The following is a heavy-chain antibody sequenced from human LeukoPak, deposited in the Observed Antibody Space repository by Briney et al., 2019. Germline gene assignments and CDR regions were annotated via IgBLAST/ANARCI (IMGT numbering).Heavy chain of an antibody. J-gene: IGHJ6*02. CDR3: ARYCGGDCYGMDV. Sequence: GGSLRLSCTASGFTFSSYWMSWVRQAPGKGLEWVANIKQDESEKDYVDSVKGRFTISRDNPKNSLFLQMNSLRAEDTAVYYCARYCGGDCYGMDVWGQGTTVTVSS. V-gene: IGHV3-7*01. D-gene: IGHD2-21*02. CDR1: GFTFSSYW. CDR2: IKQDESEK.